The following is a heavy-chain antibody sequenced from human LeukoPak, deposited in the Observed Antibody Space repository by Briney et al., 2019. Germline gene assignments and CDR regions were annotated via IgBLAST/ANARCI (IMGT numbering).Heavy chain of an antibody. CDR1: GGSISGSSYY. Sequence: SETLSLTCTVSGGSISGSSYYWGWIRQPPGKGLEWIGSIYYSGSTYYNPSLKSRVTISVDTSKNQFSLKLNSVTATDTAVYYCAREVAVAGTDPSIARPRNWFDPWGQGTLVTVSS. D-gene: IGHD6-19*01. V-gene: IGHV4-39*02. CDR3: AREVAVAGTDPSIARPRNWFDP. CDR2: IYYSGST. J-gene: IGHJ5*02.